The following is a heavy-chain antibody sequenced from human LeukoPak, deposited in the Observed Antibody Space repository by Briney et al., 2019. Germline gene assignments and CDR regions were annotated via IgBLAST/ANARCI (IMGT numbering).Heavy chain of an antibody. Sequence: SETLSLTCTVSGGSISSHYWSWIRQPPGKGLEWIGEINHSGSTNYNPSLKSRVTISVDTSKNQFSLKLSSVTAADTAVYYCARQRPVGAAAGPSDYWGQGTLVTVSS. V-gene: IGHV4-59*08. CDR3: ARQRPVGAAAGPSDY. CDR2: INHSGST. CDR1: GGSISSHY. D-gene: IGHD6-13*01. J-gene: IGHJ4*02.